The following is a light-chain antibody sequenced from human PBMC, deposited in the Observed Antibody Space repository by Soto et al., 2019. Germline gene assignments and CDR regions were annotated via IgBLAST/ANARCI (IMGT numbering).Light chain of an antibody. Sequence: EIVLTQSPSTLSLSPGERAALSCRASQSVSSYLAWYQQKLGQAPRLLIYGASTRATGIPARFSGSGSGTEFTLTISSLQSEDFAVYYCQQYNNWPRTFGQGTKVDI. J-gene: IGKJ1*01. CDR3: QQYNNWPRT. CDR2: GAS. CDR1: QSVSSY. V-gene: IGKV3-15*01.